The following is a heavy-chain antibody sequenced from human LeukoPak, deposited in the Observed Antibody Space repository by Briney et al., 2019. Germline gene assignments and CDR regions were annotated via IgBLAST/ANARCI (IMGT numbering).Heavy chain of an antibody. CDR2: IKQDGSDK. CDR3: SYLDRDMVTAGSY. CDR1: GFTFSNYC. V-gene: IGHV3-7*01. D-gene: IGHD5-18*01. Sequence: GGSLRLSCAASGFTFSNYCIAWVRQAPGKGLEWVANIKQDGSDKYYVDSVKGRFIISRDYGKKSLYLEMNSLRGEDTEMYYVSYLDRDMVTAGSYWGQGTLVTVSS. J-gene: IGHJ4*02.